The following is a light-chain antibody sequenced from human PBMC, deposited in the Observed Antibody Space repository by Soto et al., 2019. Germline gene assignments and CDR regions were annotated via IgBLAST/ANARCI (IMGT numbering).Light chain of an antibody. J-gene: IGLJ3*02. CDR1: SSDVGGYNY. V-gene: IGLV2-14*01. Sequence: QSALTQPASVSGSPGQSITISCTGTSSDVGGYNYVSWYQQHPGKAPKLIIYEVSNRPSGVSNRFSGSKSGNTAYLTISGLQTEDEDDYYCNSYTTSTTAVFGGGTKVTVL. CDR3: NSYTTSTTAV. CDR2: EVS.